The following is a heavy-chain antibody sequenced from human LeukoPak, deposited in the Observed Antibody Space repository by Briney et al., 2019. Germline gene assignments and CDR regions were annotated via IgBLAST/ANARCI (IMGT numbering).Heavy chain of an antibody. D-gene: IGHD7-27*01. Sequence: GGSLSLSCAASRFTFRSYGMHWVRQAPGKGLEWVAFIRSGGNNKYHADSVKGRFTISRDNSKNTLYLQMNSLRPEDTAVYYCAKDSNWGFDQWGQGTLVTVSS. CDR1: RFTFRSYG. CDR3: AKDSNWGFDQ. J-gene: IGHJ4*02. V-gene: IGHV3-30*02. CDR2: IRSGGNNK.